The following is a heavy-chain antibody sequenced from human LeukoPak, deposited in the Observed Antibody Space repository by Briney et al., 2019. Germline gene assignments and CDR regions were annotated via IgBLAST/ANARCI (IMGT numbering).Heavy chain of an antibody. Sequence: GGSLRLSCAASGFTLSNAWMNWVRQAPGKGLEWLSYIGSGSSTIYYADSVRGQFTISRDNAKNSLYLEMDSLRAEDTAVYYCARALNLLDPVTLDNWGQGTLVTVSS. V-gene: IGHV3-48*01. CDR3: ARALNLLDPVTLDN. J-gene: IGHJ4*02. CDR1: GFTLSNAW. CDR2: IGSGSSTI. D-gene: IGHD1-1*01.